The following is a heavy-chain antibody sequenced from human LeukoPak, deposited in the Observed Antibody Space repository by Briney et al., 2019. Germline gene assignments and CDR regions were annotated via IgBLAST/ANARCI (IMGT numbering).Heavy chain of an antibody. CDR3: ARDRGYYGSGSYRPFDY. V-gene: IGHV3-30*02. D-gene: IGHD3-10*01. CDR2: IRYDGSNK. Sequence: GGSLRLSCAASGFTFSSYGMHWVRQAPGKGLEWVAFIRYDGSNKYYADSVKGRFTISRDNSKNTLYLQMNSLRAEDTAVYYCARDRGYYGSGSYRPFDYWGQGTLVTVSS. J-gene: IGHJ4*02. CDR1: GFTFSSYG.